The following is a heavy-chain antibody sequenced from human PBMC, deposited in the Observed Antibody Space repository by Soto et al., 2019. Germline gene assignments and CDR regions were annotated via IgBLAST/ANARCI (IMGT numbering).Heavy chain of an antibody. J-gene: IGHJ3*02. CDR3: ARAVPYYDFWSGYPPDAFDI. CDR2: INPNSGGT. D-gene: IGHD3-3*01. CDR1: GYTFTGYY. Sequence: ASVKVSCKASGYTFTGYYMHWVRQAPGQGLEWMGWINPNSGGTNYAQKFQGWVTMTRDTSTSTAYMELSRLRSDDTAVYYCARAVPYYDFWSGYPPDAFDIWGQGTMVTGSS. V-gene: IGHV1-2*04.